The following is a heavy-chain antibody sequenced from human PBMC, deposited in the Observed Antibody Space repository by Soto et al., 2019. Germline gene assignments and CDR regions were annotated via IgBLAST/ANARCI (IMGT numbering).Heavy chain of an antibody. CDR1: GGSISSDYYH. Sequence: SETLSLTCTVSGGSISSDYYHWTWIRQSPGKGLEWIGYIHHGGSMQYNPSFKSRLTISLDESKNQFSLHLTSVTVADSAVYYCARAGFYDSSGDYFWLLDSWGQGIRVTVSS. D-gene: IGHD3-22*01. V-gene: IGHV4-30-4*08. CDR2: IHHGGSM. J-gene: IGHJ4*02. CDR3: ARAGFYDSSGDYFWLLDS.